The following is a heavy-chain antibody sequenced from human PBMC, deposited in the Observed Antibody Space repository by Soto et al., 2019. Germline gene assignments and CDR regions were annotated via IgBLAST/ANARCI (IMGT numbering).Heavy chain of an antibody. CDR2: IYYSGST. Sequence: QLQLQESGPGLVKPSETLSLTCTVSGGSISSSSYYWGWIRQPPGKGLEWIGSIYYSGSTYYNPSLKSRVTISPDPSKNHFSLKLRSVTAAVTAAYYCARQSSGWYRDPWFDPWGQGTLVTVSS. V-gene: IGHV4-39*01. CDR1: GGSISSSSYY. D-gene: IGHD6-19*01. J-gene: IGHJ5*02. CDR3: ARQSSGWYRDPWFDP.